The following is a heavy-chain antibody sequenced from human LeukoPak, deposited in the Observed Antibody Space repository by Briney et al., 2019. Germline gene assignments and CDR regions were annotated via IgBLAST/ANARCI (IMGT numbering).Heavy chain of an antibody. CDR3: ARGPGITIFGVVNKGYYMDV. CDR1: GNTFSNFD. CDR2: MNPNSGNT. V-gene: IGHV1-8*03. J-gene: IGHJ6*03. D-gene: IGHD3-3*01. Sequence: SVKVSCKVSGNTFSNFDINWVRQASGQGLEWMGWMNPNSGNTGYVRKFQGRVTITRNTSISTAYMELNNLKSDDTGVYYCARGPGITIFGVVNKGYYMDVWGKGTTVTVSS.